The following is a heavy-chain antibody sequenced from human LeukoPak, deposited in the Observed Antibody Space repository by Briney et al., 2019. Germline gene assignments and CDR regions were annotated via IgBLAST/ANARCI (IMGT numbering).Heavy chain of an antibody. V-gene: IGHV3-30-3*01. CDR3: ARDAGVSPYYYYGMGV. J-gene: IGHJ6*02. CDR2: ISYDGGNK. D-gene: IGHD3-10*01. CDR1: GFIFSSYA. Sequence: PGGSLRLSCAASGFIFSSYAMHWVRQAPGKGLEWVAVISYDGGNKFYADSVKGRFTISRDNSKNMLYLQMNSLRAEDTAVYYCARDAGVSPYYYYGMGVWGQGTTVTVSS.